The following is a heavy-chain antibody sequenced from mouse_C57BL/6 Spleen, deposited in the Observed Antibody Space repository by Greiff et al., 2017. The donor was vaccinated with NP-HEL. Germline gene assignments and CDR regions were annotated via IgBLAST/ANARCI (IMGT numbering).Heavy chain of an antibody. Sequence: VQLKQSGPELVKPGASVKISCKASGYAFSSSWMNWVKQRPGKGLEWIGRIYPGDGDTNYNGKFKGKATLTADKSSSTAYMQLSSLTSEDSAVYFCAREESRTFAYWGQGTLVTVSA. CDR1: GYAFSSSW. CDR3: AREESRTFAY. V-gene: IGHV1-82*01. J-gene: IGHJ3*01. CDR2: IYPGDGDT.